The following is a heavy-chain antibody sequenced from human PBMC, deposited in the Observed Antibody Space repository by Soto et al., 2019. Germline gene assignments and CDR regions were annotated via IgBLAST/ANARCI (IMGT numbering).Heavy chain of an antibody. J-gene: IGHJ6*02. D-gene: IGHD3-10*01. CDR2: MNPNSGNT. CDR1: GYTFTSYD. CDR3: ASLSSGSYHNAYYYGMDV. Sequence: ASVKVSCKASGYTFTSYDINWVRQATGQGLEWMGWMNPNSGNTGYAQKFQGRVTMTRNTSISTAYMELSSLRSEDTAVYYCASLSSGSYHNAYYYGMDVWGQGTTVTVSS. V-gene: IGHV1-8*01.